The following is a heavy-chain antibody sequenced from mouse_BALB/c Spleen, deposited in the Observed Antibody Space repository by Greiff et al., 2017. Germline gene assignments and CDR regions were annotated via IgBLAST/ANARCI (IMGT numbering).Heavy chain of an antibody. CDR2: IDPENGNT. Sequence: VQLQQSGAELVRSGASVKLSCTASGFNIKDYYMHWVKQRPEQGLEWIGWIDPENGNTIYDPKFQGKASITADTSSNTAYLQLSSLTSEDTAVYYCARNYRYDRAWFAYWGQGTLVTVSA. D-gene: IGHD2-14*01. CDR3: ARNYRYDRAWFAY. V-gene: IGHV14-1*02. CDR1: GFNIKDYY. J-gene: IGHJ3*01.